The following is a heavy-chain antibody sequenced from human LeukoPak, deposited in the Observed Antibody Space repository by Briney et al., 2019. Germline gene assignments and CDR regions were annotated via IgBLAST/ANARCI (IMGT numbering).Heavy chain of an antibody. D-gene: IGHD1-7*01. CDR3: TTLNGARGTTFMDV. V-gene: IGHV3-15*01. Sequence: GGSLRLSCAASGFTFSNSWMNWVRQAPGKGLEWVGRIKSKTEGGTTDYAAPVKGRFTISRDDSKNTLYVQMNSLKTEDTAVYYCTTLNGARGTTFMDVWGKGTTVTVSS. J-gene: IGHJ6*03. CDR2: IKSKTEGGTT. CDR1: GFTFSNSW.